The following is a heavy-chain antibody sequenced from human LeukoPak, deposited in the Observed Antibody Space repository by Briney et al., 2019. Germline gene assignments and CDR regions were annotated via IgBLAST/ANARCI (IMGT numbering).Heavy chain of an antibody. D-gene: IGHD3-22*01. CDR1: GGSMRPNY. Sequence: SETLPLTCTVSGGSMRPNYWSWVRQAPRKGLEWIGYVYHSGRTNVGSSLKSRATILVDTSKNQFSLKLASVTAADTALYYCAKMGGHFYDSSTYDPIWFDHWGQGIQVTVSS. J-gene: IGHJ5*02. CDR3: AKMGGHFYDSSTYDPIWFDH. V-gene: IGHV4-59*13. CDR2: VYHSGRT.